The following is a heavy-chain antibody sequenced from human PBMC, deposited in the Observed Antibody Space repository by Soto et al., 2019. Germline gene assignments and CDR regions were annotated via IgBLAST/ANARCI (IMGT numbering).Heavy chain of an antibody. Sequence: LRLSCETSGFTFASASMSWVRQAPGKGLEWVSSVTPSGDATYSADSVKGRFTISRDNSKNTLYLQMNSLRVEDTAVYYCAKLTTSWGQGTLVTVSS. CDR2: VTPSGDAT. V-gene: IGHV3-23*01. CDR3: AKLTTS. CDR1: GFTFASAS. J-gene: IGHJ5*02.